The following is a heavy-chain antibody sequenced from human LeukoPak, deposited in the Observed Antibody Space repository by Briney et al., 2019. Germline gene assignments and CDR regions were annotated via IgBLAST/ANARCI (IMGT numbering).Heavy chain of an antibody. CDR1: GFTFSNYA. J-gene: IGHJ4*02. CDR3: AKGSDSSRPYYFDY. D-gene: IGHD6-6*01. CDR2: ITGSGGST. Sequence: GGSLRLSCAVSGFTFSNYAMAWVRQAPGKGLEWVSAITGSGGSTYHADSVKGRFTISRDNSKNTLYLQMSSLRAEDTALYYCAKGSDSSRPYYFDYRGQGTLVTVSS. V-gene: IGHV3-23*01.